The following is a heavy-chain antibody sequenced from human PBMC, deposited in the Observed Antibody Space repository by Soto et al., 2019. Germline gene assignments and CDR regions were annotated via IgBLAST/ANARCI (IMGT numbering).Heavy chain of an antibody. CDR2: ISAYNGNT. CDR1: GYTFTSYG. Sequence: GASVKVSCKASGYTFTSYGISWVRQAPGQGLEWMGWISAYNGNTNYAQKLQGRVTMTTDTSTSTAYMELRSLRSDDTAVYYCARVVDRAYSSSPHENGMDVWGQGTTVTVSS. J-gene: IGHJ6*02. CDR3: ARVVDRAYSSSPHENGMDV. V-gene: IGHV1-18*01. D-gene: IGHD6-6*01.